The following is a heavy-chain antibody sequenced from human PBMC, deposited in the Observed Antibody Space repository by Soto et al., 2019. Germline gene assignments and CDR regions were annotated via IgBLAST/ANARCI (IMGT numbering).Heavy chain of an antibody. D-gene: IGHD6-19*01. CDR3: AKDSSGWYLDY. Sequence: QVQLVESGGGVVQPGRSLRLSCAASGFTFSSYGMHWVRQAPGKGLEWVAVISYDGSNKYYADSVKGRFTISRDNSKNTLYLQMNSLRAEDTAVYYCAKDSSGWYLDYWGQGTLVIVSS. J-gene: IGHJ4*02. V-gene: IGHV3-30*18. CDR1: GFTFSSYG. CDR2: ISYDGSNK.